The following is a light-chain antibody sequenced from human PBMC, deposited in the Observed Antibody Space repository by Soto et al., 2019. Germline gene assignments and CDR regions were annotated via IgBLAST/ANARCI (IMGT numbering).Light chain of an antibody. CDR3: QHYNHWPYT. J-gene: IGKJ2*01. CDR1: QSVRSN. Sequence: EIVMTQSPATLSVSPGERATLSCRASQSVRSNLAWYQQKPGQSPSLLIYGTSSRATGIPARFSGSGSGTEFTLTISSLQSEDFAVYYCQHYNHWPYTFGQGTKLEIK. V-gene: IGKV3-15*01. CDR2: GTS.